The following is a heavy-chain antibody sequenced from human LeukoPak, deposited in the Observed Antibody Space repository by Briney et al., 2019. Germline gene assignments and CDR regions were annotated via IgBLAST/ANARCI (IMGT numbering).Heavy chain of an antibody. Sequence: SSVKVSCKASGGTFSSYAISWVRQAPGQGLEWMGGIIPIFGTPNYAQKFQGRVTITADESTSTAYMELSSLRSEDTAVYYCARRKNYYDKNWFDPWGQGTLVTVSS. V-gene: IGHV1-69*01. CDR1: GGTFSSYA. CDR3: ARRKNYYDKNWFDP. J-gene: IGHJ5*02. CDR2: IIPIFGTP. D-gene: IGHD3-22*01.